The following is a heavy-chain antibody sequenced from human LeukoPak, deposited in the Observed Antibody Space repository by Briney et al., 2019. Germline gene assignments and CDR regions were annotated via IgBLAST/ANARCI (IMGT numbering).Heavy chain of an antibody. CDR3: ARGLSGWSFDY. CDR1: GYTFTGYY. V-gene: IGHV1-8*03. J-gene: IGHJ4*02. CDR2: MNPNSGNT. Sequence: ASVKVSCKASGYTFTGYYMHWVRQAPGQGLEWMGWMNPNSGNTGYAQKFQGRVTITRNTSISTAYMELSSLRSEDTAVYYCARGLSGWSFDYWGQGTLVTVSS. D-gene: IGHD6-19*01.